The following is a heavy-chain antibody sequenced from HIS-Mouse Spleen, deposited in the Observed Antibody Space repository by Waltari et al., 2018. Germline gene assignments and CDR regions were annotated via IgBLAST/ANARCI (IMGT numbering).Heavy chain of an antibody. CDR2: IYYSGST. J-gene: IGHJ2*01. CDR1: GGSISSRRSY. D-gene: IGHD6-13*01. Sequence: QLQLPESGPGLVKPSETLSLTCTVSGGSISSRRSYWGWIRQPPGKGLEWIGSIYYSGSTYYNPSLKSRVTISVDTSKNQFSLKLSSVTAADTAVYYCAREIPYSSSWYDWYFDLWGRGTLVTVSS. CDR3: AREIPYSSSWYDWYFDL. V-gene: IGHV4-39*07.